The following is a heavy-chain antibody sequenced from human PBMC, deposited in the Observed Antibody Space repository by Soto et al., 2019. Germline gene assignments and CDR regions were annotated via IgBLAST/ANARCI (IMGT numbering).Heavy chain of an antibody. Sequence: SGPTLVNPTETLTVTCTFSGFSLTSPGMCVSWIRQSPGKALEWLALIERDDDDKYYSTSLKTRLTISKDTRKNQVVLTMANMEPADTATYYCARSIRGPRRFNGMDVWGQGTTVTVSS. CDR3: ARSIRGPRRFNGMDV. D-gene: IGHD1-20*01. CDR2: IERDDDDK. CDR1: GFSLTSPGMC. V-gene: IGHV2-70*13. J-gene: IGHJ6*02.